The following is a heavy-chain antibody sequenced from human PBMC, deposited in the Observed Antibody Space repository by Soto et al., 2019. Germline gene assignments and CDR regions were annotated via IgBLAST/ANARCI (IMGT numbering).Heavy chain of an antibody. CDR3: ARGFPSLVVPAAGFDP. CDR1: GGSFSGYY. V-gene: IGHV4-34*01. CDR2: INHSGST. J-gene: IGHJ5*02. D-gene: IGHD2-2*01. Sequence: ASETLSLTCAVYGGSFSGYYWSWIRQPPGKGLEWIGEINHSGSTNYNPSLKSRVTISVDTSKNQFSLKLSSVTAADTAVYYCARGFPSLVVPAAGFDPWGQGTLVTVSS.